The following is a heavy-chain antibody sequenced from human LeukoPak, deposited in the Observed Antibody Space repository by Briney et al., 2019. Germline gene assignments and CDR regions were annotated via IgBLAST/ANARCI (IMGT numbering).Heavy chain of an antibody. D-gene: IGHD6-19*01. CDR2: ISSSASTI. Sequence: GGSLRLSCAASGFSFSNYEMNWVRQAPGKGLEWVSYISSSASTIYYADSVKGRFTISRDNAKNSLYLQMNSLRAEDTAVYYCARGVFYSSDYSNCFDPWGQGTLVTVSA. V-gene: IGHV3-48*03. CDR1: GFSFSNYE. CDR3: ARGVFYSSDYSNCFDP. J-gene: IGHJ5*02.